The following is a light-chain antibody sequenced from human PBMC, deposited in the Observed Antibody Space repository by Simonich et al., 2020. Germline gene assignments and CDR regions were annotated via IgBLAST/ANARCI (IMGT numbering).Light chain of an antibody. Sequence: EIVLTQSPDFQSVTPQEKVTITCRASQSIGSSLHWYQQKPDQSPKLLIKYASHSISGVPSRVSGSGSGTDFTLTINSLEAEDAAAYYCQQSSSLPHTFGQGTKLEIK. CDR1: QSIGSS. V-gene: IGKV6D-21*02. CDR3: QQSSSLPHT. CDR2: YAS. J-gene: IGKJ2*01.